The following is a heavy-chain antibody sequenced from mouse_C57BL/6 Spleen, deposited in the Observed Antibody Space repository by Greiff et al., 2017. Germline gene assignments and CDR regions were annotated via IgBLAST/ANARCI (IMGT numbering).Heavy chain of an antibody. CDR1: GYSFTGYY. V-gene: IGHV1-42*01. J-gene: IGHJ4*01. Sequence: GYSFTGYYMHWVKQSPEKSLEWIGEINPSTGGTTYNQKFKAKATLTVDKSSSTAYMQLKSLTSEDSAVYYCARGGPYYAMDYWGQGTSVTVSS. CDR2: INPSTGGT. CDR3: ARGGPYYAMDY.